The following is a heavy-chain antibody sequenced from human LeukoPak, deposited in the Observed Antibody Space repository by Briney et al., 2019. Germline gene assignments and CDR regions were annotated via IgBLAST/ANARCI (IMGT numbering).Heavy chain of an antibody. Sequence: SETLSLTCAVYGGSFSGYYWSWIRQPPGKGLEWIGEINHSGSTNYNPSLKSRVTISVDTSKNQFSLKLSSVTAADTAVYYCARRGATEPASITMARGVAIWFDPWGQGTLVTVSS. J-gene: IGHJ5*02. D-gene: IGHD3-10*01. CDR1: GGSFSGYY. CDR3: ARRGATEPASITMARGVAIWFDP. V-gene: IGHV4-34*01. CDR2: INHSGST.